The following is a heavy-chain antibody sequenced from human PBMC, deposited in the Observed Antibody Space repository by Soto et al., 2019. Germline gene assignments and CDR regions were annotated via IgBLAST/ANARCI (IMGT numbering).Heavy chain of an antibody. CDR1: GDSIITFY. CDR3: ARAISSSIPSYFDH. V-gene: IGHV4-59*01. Sequence: SETLSLTCSVSGDSIITFYWSWIRQPPGKGLEWIGYIYYTGSTNYNPSLKSRVTISVDTSKNQFSLKLSSMTAADTAIYFCARAISSSIPSYFDHWGQGTLVTVSS. J-gene: IGHJ4*02. CDR2: IYYTGST. D-gene: IGHD2-2*02.